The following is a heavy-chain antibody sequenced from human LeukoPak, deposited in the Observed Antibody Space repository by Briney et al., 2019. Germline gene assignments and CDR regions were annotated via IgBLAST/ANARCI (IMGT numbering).Heavy chain of an antibody. CDR3: AGRGHRYSRD. CDR2: IQDTGIT. J-gene: IGHJ1*01. Sequence: PSETLSLTCNVSGDSVSSGYWSWIRQSPGKGLEWIGFIQDTGITDYNPSLKSRLLMSLDTSKNQFSLNLRSVTAADTAVYYCAGRGHRYSRDWGQGSLVTISS. CDR1: GDSVSSGY. V-gene: IGHV4-4*09. D-gene: IGHD2-15*01.